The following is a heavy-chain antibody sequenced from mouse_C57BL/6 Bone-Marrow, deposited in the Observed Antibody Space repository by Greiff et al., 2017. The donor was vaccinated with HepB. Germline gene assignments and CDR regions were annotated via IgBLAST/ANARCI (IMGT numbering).Heavy chain of an antibody. CDR1: GYTFTSYW. CDR3: ARNGGLRRVFAY. D-gene: IGHD2-4*01. CDR2: IYPGSGST. V-gene: IGHV1-55*01. J-gene: IGHJ3*01. Sequence: QVQLQQSGAELVKPGASVKMSCKASGYTFTSYWITWVKQRPGQGLEWIGDIYPGSGSTNYNEKFKSKATLTVDTSSSTAYMQLSSLTSEDSAVYYCARNGGLRRVFAYWGQGTLVTVSA.